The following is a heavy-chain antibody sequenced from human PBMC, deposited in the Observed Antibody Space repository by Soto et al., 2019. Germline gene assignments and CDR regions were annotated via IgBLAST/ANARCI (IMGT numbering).Heavy chain of an antibody. CDR1: GFTFSSYG. V-gene: IGHV3-30*18. J-gene: IGHJ4*02. CDR3: AKHSGSFLFDY. Sequence: QVQLVESGGGVVQPGRSLRLCCAAYGFTFSSYGMHWVRQAPGKGLEWVAVISYDGSNRYYADSVKGRFPISRENSKNALYLQMNSLRAEDTAVYYCAKHSGSFLFDYWGQGTLVTVSS. CDR2: ISYDGSNR. D-gene: IGHD6-19*01.